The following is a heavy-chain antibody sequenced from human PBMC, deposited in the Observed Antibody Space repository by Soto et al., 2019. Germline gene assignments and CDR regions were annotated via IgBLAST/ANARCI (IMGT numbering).Heavy chain of an antibody. CDR1: SGSISSSNW. J-gene: IGHJ6*03. V-gene: IGHV4-4*02. CDR3: ARRRGYYGSGSYYYYMDV. D-gene: IGHD3-10*01. CDR2: IYHSGRT. Sequence: QVQLQGSGPGLVKPSGTLSLTCAVSSGSISSSNWWSWVRRPPGRGREGMGEIYHSGRTNYNPSLKSRVTISVDKSKNQFSLKLSSVTAADTAVYYCARRRGYYGSGSYYYYMDVWGKGTTVTVSS.